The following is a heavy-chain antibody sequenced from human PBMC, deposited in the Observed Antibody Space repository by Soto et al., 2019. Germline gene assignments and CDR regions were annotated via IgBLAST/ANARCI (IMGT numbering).Heavy chain of an antibody. J-gene: IGHJ6*02. CDR2: ISYDGSNK. V-gene: IGHV3-30*18. CDR1: GFTFSSYG. CDR3: AKGSWDDFWSGYANYYYYGMDV. Sequence: GGSLRLSCAASGFTFSSYGMHWVRQAPGKGLEWVAVISYDGSNKYYADSVKGRFTISRDNSKNTLYLQMNSLRAEDTAVYYCAKGSWDDFWSGYANYYYYGMDVWGQGTTVTVSS. D-gene: IGHD3-3*01.